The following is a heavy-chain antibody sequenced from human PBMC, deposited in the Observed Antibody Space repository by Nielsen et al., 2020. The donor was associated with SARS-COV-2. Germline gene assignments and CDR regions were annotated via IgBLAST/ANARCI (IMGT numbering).Heavy chain of an antibody. CDR1: GGSISSGGYS. V-gene: IGHV4-30-2*01. D-gene: IGHD3-16*01. CDR2: IYHSGRT. CDR3: ARGGRITFGGADDAFDI. Sequence: SETLSLTCAVSGGSISSGGYSWSWIRQPPGKGLEWIGYIYHSGRTYYNPSLKSRDTMSVDRSKNQFSLKLSSVTAADTAVYYCARGGRITFGGADDAFDIWGQGTMVTVSS. J-gene: IGHJ3*02.